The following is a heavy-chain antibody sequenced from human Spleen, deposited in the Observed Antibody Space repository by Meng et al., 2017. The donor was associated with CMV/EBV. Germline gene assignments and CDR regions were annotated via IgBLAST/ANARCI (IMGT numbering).Heavy chain of an antibody. Sequence: GGSLRLSCAASGFTFSSYAMHWVCQAPGKGLVWVSRIDQYGDTMNYADSVKGRFTISRDNAKNSLYLQMHSLRAEDTAVYYCARDNHGFGDLREDVWGQGTTVTVSS. CDR1: GFTFSSYA. D-gene: IGHD3-10*01. V-gene: IGHV3-74*01. CDR2: IDQYGDTM. J-gene: IGHJ6*02. CDR3: ARDNHGFGDLREDV.